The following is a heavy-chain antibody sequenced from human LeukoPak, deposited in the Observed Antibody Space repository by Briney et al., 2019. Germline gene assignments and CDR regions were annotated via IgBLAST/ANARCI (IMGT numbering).Heavy chain of an antibody. D-gene: IGHD3-22*01. Sequence: PGGSLRLSCAASGFTVSSNEMSWVRQAPGKGLEWVSSISGGSTYYADSRKGGFTISRDNSKNTLHLQMNSLRAEDTAVYYCARVTHDSSGLADYYYYYMDVWGKGTTVTVSS. V-gene: IGHV3-38-3*01. CDR3: ARVTHDSSGLADYYYYYMDV. CDR2: ISGGST. CDR1: GFTVSSNE. J-gene: IGHJ6*03.